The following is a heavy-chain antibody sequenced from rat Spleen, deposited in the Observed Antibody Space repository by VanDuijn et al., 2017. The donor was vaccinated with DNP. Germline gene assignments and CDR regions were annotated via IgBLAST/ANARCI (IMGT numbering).Heavy chain of an antibody. CDR3: ATEDNSGPRD. CDR1: GFTFSNYG. V-gene: IGHV5-19*01. D-gene: IGHD4-3*01. Sequence: EVQLVESGGGLVQPGRSLKLSCATSGFTFSNYGMHWIRQAPTKGLEWVASISPSGGSTYYRDSVKGRFTISRDNAKSTLYLQMDSLRSEDTATYYCATEDNSGPRDWGQGTLVTVSS. CDR2: ISPSGGST. J-gene: IGHJ3*01.